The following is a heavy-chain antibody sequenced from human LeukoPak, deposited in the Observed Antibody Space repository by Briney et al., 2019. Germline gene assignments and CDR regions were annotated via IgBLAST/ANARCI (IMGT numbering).Heavy chain of an antibody. Sequence: SKTLSLTCAVYGGSFSGYYWSWIRQPPGKGLEWIGEINHSGSTNYNPSLKSRVTISVDTSKNQFSLKLSSVTAADTAVYYCARAPQWLANYFDYWGQGTLVTVSS. D-gene: IGHD6-19*01. CDR1: GGSFSGYY. V-gene: IGHV4-34*01. CDR3: ARAPQWLANYFDY. CDR2: INHSGST. J-gene: IGHJ4*02.